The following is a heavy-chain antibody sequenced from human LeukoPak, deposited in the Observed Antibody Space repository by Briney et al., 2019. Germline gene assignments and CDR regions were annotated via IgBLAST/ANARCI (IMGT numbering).Heavy chain of an antibody. Sequence: GGSLGLSCAASGFTFSSYAMSWVRQAPGKGLEWVSAISGSGGSTYYADSVKGRFTISRDNSKNTLYLQMNSLRAEDTAVYYCAKGLAAAGTPEGWFDPWGQGTLVTVSS. J-gene: IGHJ5*02. CDR3: AKGLAAAGTPEGWFDP. D-gene: IGHD6-13*01. CDR1: GFTFSSYA. V-gene: IGHV3-23*01. CDR2: ISGSGGST.